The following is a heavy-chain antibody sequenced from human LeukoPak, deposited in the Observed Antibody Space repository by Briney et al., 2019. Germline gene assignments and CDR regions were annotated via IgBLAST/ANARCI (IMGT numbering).Heavy chain of an antibody. V-gene: IGHV3-7*01. Sequence: GGSLRLSCAASGFTFSSYWMSWVRQAPGKGLEWVANIKQDGSEKYYVDSVKGRFTTSRDDAKNSLYLEMNSLRAEDTAVYYCARDFGGDEDFDYWGQGTLVTVSS. CDR2: IKQDGSEK. D-gene: IGHD2-21*02. CDR1: GFTFSSYW. J-gene: IGHJ4*02. CDR3: ARDFGGDEDFDY.